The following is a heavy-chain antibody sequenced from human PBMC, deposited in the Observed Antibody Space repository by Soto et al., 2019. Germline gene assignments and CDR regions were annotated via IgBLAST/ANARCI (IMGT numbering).Heavy chain of an antibody. CDR3: AMLLTPAYSRSALDV. CDR2: IAPRYSST. Sequence: GESLKISCKGSGYSFTRYWIRWVRQLPWKCLEWMGRIAPRYSSTNYSPSFQGPVTISAATSSRTAYLPWRRLEASGTGLYYCAMLLTPAYSRSALDVWGQGTTGT. CDR1: GYSFTRYW. V-gene: IGHV5-10-1*01. D-gene: IGHD6-6*01. J-gene: IGHJ6*01.